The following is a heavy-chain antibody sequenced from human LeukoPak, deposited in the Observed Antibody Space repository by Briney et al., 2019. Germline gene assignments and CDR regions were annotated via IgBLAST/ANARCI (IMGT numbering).Heavy chain of an antibody. CDR1: GYTFTGYY. D-gene: IGHD6-13*01. CDR2: INPNSGGT. Sequence: ASVKVSCKASGYTFTGYYMHWVRQAPGQGLEWMGWINPNSGGTNYAQKFQGRVTMTRDTSISTAYMELSRLRSDDTAVYYCARELWLRSKAAAGSGGFGPWGQGTLVTVSS. J-gene: IGHJ5*02. V-gene: IGHV1-2*02. CDR3: ARELWLRSKAAAGSGGFGP.